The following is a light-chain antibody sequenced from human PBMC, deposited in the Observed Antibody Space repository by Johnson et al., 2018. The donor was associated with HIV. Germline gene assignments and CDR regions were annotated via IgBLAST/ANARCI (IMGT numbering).Light chain of an antibody. CDR1: SSNIGNNY. CDR3: GTCDKSLSTGAV. CDR2: DNN. V-gene: IGLV1-51*01. J-gene: IGLJ1*01. Sequence: QSVLTQPPSVSAAPGQKVTISCSGSSSNIGNNYVSWYQQLPGTAPKLLIYDNNNRPSGIPDRFSGSKSGTSATLGITGLQTGDEADYYCGTCDKSLSTGAVFGTGTKVTVL.